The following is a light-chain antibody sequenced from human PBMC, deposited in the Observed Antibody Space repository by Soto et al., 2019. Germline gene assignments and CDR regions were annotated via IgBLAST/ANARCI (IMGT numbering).Light chain of an antibody. CDR3: QQYYDWPLVT. Sequence: MTQSPATLSVSPGERVSLSCSASQSISTKLAWYQQKPGQAPRLLIYGASTRDTHIPDRFSGTGSETEFTLSVSSLQSEDFAIYYCQQYYDWPLVTFGEGAKVDIK. CDR2: GAS. J-gene: IGKJ4*01. CDR1: QSISTK. V-gene: IGKV3-15*01.